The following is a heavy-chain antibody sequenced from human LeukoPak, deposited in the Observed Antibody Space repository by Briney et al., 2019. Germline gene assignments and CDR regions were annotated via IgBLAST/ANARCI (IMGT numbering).Heavy chain of an antibody. Sequence: GGSLRLSCAASGFTFSSYAMSWVRQGPGKGLEWVALVSYDGGSKYYADSVKGRITISRDNSKNTLHLQMNSLRTEDTAVYYCARVKGGIAAAGNYFDYWGQGTLVTVSS. CDR2: VSYDGGSK. CDR1: GFTFSSYA. D-gene: IGHD6-13*01. V-gene: IGHV3-30-3*01. CDR3: ARVKGGIAAAGNYFDY. J-gene: IGHJ4*02.